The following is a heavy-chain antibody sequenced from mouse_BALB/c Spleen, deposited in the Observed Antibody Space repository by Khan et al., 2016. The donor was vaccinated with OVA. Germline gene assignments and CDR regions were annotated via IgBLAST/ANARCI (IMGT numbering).Heavy chain of an antibody. Sequence: EVELVESGGDLVEPGGSLKLSCAASGFTFSTYGMSWVRQTPDKRLEWVATISNGGHYTYYPDSVRGRFTISRDNAKNTLYLQMTSLKSEDTAMFYGARLAYYYNSEGFTYWGLGTLVTVSA. D-gene: IGHD1-1*01. J-gene: IGHJ3*01. CDR2: ISNGGHYT. V-gene: IGHV5-6*01. CDR3: ARLAYYYNSEGFTY. CDR1: GFTFSTYG.